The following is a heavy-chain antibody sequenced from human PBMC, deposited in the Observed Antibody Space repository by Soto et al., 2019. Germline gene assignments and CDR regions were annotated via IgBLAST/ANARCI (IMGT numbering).Heavy chain of an antibody. CDR2: IFPLTDIP. J-gene: IGHJ4*02. Sequence: QVQLVQSGTEVKKPGSSVKVSCKASGGTFRNYPINWVRQAPGQGLEWMGSIFPLTDIPDYAQNFQARLTISXXXXXXXXXXXXXXXXXXXXXXXXXXRGPLVFLNYFESWGQGTLVTVSS. CDR3: XRGPLVFLNYFES. CDR1: GGTFRNYP. V-gene: IGHV1-69*02.